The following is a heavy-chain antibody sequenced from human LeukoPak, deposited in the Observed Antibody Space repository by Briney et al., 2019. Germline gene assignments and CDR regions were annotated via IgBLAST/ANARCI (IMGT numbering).Heavy chain of an antibody. D-gene: IGHD2-2*01. CDR3: ARDLKRYQLLTEYLQH. J-gene: IGHJ1*01. CDR2: ISAYNGNT. V-gene: IGHV1-18*01. CDR1: GYTFTSYG. Sequence: GASVKVSCKASGYTFTSYGISWVRQAPGQGLEWMGWISAYNGNTNYAQKLQGRVTMTTDTSTSTAYMELRSLRSDDTAVYYCARDLKRYQLLTEYLQHWGQGTLVTVSS.